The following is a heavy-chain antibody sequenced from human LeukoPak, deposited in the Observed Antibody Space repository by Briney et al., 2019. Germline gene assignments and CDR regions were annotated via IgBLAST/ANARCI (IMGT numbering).Heavy chain of an antibody. V-gene: IGHV3-23*01. J-gene: IGHJ1*01. CDR2: ISDSGGST. D-gene: IGHD5-18*01. CDR1: GITLSNYG. CDR3: ARALSYSYGSMDF. Sequence: PGGSLRLSCAVSGITLSNYGMSWVRQAPGKGLEWVAGISDSGGSTNYADSVKGRFTVSRDNAKNSLYLQMNSLRDEDTAVYYCARALSYSYGSMDFWGQGTLVIVSS.